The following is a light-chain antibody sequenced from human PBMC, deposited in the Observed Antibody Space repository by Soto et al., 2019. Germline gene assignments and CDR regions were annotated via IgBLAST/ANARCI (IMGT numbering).Light chain of an antibody. CDR1: SSDVGAYIY. CDR3: CSYTSSRTYV. J-gene: IGLJ1*01. V-gene: IGLV2-14*01. Sequence: QSVLTQPAYVSGSPGQSITISCTGTSSDVGAYIYVSWYQHHPGKAPKVMIYEVTNRPSGVSDRFSGSKSGNTASLTISGLQAEDEADYYCCSYTSSRTYVFGTGTKVTVL. CDR2: EVT.